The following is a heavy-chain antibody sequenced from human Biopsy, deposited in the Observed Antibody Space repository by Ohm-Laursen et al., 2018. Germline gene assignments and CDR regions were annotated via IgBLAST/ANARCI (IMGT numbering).Heavy chain of an antibody. CDR1: GGSFTGHY. CDR2: ISYTGYT. D-gene: IGHD4-23*01. CDR3: ARGSNDFGGLYFPR. V-gene: IGHV4-59*11. Sequence: SETLSLTCTVSGGSFTGHYWSWIRQPPGKGLEWIGHISYTGYTSYNASLKSPVTISVDTSRNHFSLRLSSLTAADTAVYYCARGSNDFGGLYFPRWGQGTLLTVSS. J-gene: IGHJ4*02.